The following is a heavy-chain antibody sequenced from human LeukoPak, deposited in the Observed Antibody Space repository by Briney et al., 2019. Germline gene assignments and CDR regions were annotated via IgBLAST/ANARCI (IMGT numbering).Heavy chain of an antibody. V-gene: IGHV4-34*01. CDR1: GGSFTGYS. J-gene: IGHJ4*02. Sequence: SETLSLTCAVYGGSFTGYSWNWIRQPPGKGLEWIGEIYHSGSTNYNPSLKSRVTISVDTSKNQFSLKLSPVTAADTAVYYCARTSRYGGRFAFFDYWGQGTLVTVSS. CDR3: ARTSRYGGRFAFFDY. D-gene: IGHD4-17*01. CDR2: IYHSGST.